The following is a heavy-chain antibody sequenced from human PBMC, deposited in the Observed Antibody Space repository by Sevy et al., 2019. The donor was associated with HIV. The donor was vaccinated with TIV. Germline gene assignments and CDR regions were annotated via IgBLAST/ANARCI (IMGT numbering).Heavy chain of an antibody. CDR2: ISSSSITI. Sequence: GGSLRLSGAASGSTFSSYSMNWVRQAPGRGRGGVSYISSSSITIYYPDSVKGRFTISRDNAKNSLYLQMNSLGDEETAVYYCASRGYCNGGSCYSGPNDYWGQGTLVTVSS. J-gene: IGHJ4*02. D-gene: IGHD2-15*01. CDR3: ASRGYCNGGSCYSGPNDY. V-gene: IGHV3-48*02. CDR1: GSTFSSYS.